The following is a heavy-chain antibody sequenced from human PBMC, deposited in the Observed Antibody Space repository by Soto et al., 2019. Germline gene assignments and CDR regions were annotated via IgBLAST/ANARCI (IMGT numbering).Heavy chain of an antibody. CDR3: AREPRPEFGYFDL. CDR2: IRSTSIAI. Sequence: EVQLVESGGGLVQSGGSLRLSCAASGFTFSAFSMSWVRQAPGKALEWVSYIRSTSIAIHYAESVKGRFTISGDNVKNSLFIQMNSLRAEDTAVYYCAREPRPEFGYFDLWGPGALVPVSS. CDR1: GFTFSAFS. V-gene: IGHV3-48*01. D-gene: IGHD1-1*01. J-gene: IGHJ2*01.